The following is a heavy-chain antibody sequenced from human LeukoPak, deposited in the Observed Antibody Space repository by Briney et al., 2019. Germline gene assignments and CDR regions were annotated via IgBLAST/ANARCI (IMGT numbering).Heavy chain of an antibody. CDR2: INPSGGST. V-gene: IGHV1-46*01. J-gene: IGHJ5*02. Sequence: GASVKVSCKASGYTFTRYYMTWVRQAPGKALEWMGIINPSGGSTNYAQKFQGRVTMTRDTSTSTIYMEVSSLRSEDTAVYYCATSFRAVNWFDPWGQGTLVTVSS. D-gene: IGHD3-10*01. CDR1: GYTFTRYY. CDR3: ATSFRAVNWFDP.